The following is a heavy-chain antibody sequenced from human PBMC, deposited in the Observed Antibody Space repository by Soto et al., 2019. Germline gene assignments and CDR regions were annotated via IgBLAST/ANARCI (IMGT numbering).Heavy chain of an antibody. V-gene: IGHV4-59*01. CDR2: IYYSGST. J-gene: IGHJ4*02. CDR1: GGSISSYY. CDR3: ARVFLSYSSGWYLWYYFDY. D-gene: IGHD6-19*01. Sequence: SETLSLTCTVSGGSISSYYWSWIRQPPGKGLEWIGYIYYSGSTNYNPSLKSRVTISVDTSKNQFSLKLSSVTAADTAVYYCARVFLSYSSGWYLWYYFDYWGQGTLVTVSS.